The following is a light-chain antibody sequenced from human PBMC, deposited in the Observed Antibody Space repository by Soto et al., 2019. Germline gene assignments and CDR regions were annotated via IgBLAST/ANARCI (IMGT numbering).Light chain of an antibody. CDR3: QQSYSTSVS. J-gene: IGKJ4*01. V-gene: IGKV1-39*01. CDR2: AAS. CDR1: QSINNY. Sequence: DMQMTQSPSSLSASVGDRVTITCRASQSINNYLNWYQQKPGKAPKLLIYAASSLQSGVSSRFSGSVSGTDFTLTISNLQPEDFATYFCQQSYSTSVSFGGGTKIDIK.